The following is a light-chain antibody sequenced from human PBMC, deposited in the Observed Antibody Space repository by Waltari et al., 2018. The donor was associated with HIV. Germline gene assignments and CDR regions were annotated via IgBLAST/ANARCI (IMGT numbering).Light chain of an antibody. V-gene: IGLV1-51*01. CDR2: DNN. Sequence: QAVLTQPPSVSAAPGQKVTISCSGRSSHIGTNYVSCYQQFPGKAPKVLIYDNNKRPPGVPDRFSGSRSGTSATLGVAGLQTGDEADYYCGTWDTSLSAGVFGGGTKLTVL. J-gene: IGLJ3*02. CDR1: SSHIGTNY. CDR3: GTWDTSLSAGV.